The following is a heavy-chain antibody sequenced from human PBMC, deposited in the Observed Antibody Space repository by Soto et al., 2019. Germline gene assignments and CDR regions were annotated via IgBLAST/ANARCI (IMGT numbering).Heavy chain of an antibody. J-gene: IGHJ6*03. Sequence: QLVESGGGVAQPGRSLRLSCEASGFTFSKYGMHWVRQAPGKGLEWVAIISYDGSQKYYSDSVRGLITISRDNSKHTVYLQMDSLGAGDTATYYCAQGGVPVGMPGFYYMDGWGKGITVTVSS. CDR2: ISYDGSQK. CDR3: AQGGVPVGMPGFYYMDG. D-gene: IGHD2-2*01. CDR1: GFTFSKYG. V-gene: IGHV3-30*18.